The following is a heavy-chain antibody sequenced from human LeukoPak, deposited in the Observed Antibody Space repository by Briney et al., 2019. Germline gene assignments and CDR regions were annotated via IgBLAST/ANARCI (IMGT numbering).Heavy chain of an antibody. J-gene: IGHJ5*02. D-gene: IGHD2-2*01. CDR2: IIPIFGTA. CDR3: ARVPAATLNWFDP. V-gene: IGHV1-69*05. CDR1: GGTFSSYA. Sequence: SVKVSCKASGGTFSSYAISWVRQAPGQGLEWMGGIIPIFGTANYAQKFQGRVTITTDESTSTAYMELSSLRSEDTAVYYCARVPAATLNWFDPWGQGTLVTVSS.